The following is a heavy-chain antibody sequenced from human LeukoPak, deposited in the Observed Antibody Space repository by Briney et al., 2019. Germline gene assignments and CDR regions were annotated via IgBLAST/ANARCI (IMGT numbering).Heavy chain of an antibody. Sequence: SETLSLTCAVYGGSFSGYYWSWIRQTPGKGLEWSGEINHSGSTNSNPSLKGRVTISVDTSKNQFSLKLSSVTAADTAVYYCARVHSYGGNDYWGQGTLVTVSS. V-gene: IGHV4-34*01. D-gene: IGHD5-18*01. CDR2: INHSGST. CDR3: ARVHSYGGNDY. J-gene: IGHJ4*02. CDR1: GGSFSGYY.